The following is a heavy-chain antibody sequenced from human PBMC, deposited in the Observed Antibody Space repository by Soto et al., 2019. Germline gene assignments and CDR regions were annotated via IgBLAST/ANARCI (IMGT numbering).Heavy chain of an antibody. CDR3: AKDLGPIDSSSGYGGNDAFEI. V-gene: IGHV3-23*01. J-gene: IGHJ3*02. Sequence: EVQLLESGGGLVQPGGSLRLSCAASGFTFSSYAMSWVRQAPGKGLEWVSAISGSGGSTYYADSVKGRFTISRDNSKNTLYLQMNSLRAEDTTVYYCAKDLGPIDSSSGYGGNDAFEIWGQGTMVTVSS. D-gene: IGHD6-13*01. CDR2: ISGSGGST. CDR1: GFTFSSYA.